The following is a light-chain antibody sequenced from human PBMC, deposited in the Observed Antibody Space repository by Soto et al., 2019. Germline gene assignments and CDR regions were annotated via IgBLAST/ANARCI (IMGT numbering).Light chain of an antibody. CDR3: SSFAGSTNFAV. CDR1: SSDVGGYNY. Sequence: ALTQPPSASGSPGQSVTISCTGTSSDVGGYNYVSWYQQHPGKAPKLMIYEVIKRPSGVPDRFSGSKSGNTASLTVSGLQAEDEADYYCSSFAGSTNFAVFGTGTKLTVL. CDR2: EVI. V-gene: IGLV2-8*01. J-gene: IGLJ1*01.